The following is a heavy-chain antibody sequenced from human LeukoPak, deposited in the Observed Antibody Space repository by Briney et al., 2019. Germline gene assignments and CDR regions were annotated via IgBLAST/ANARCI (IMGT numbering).Heavy chain of an antibody. CDR1: GFTFSNYA. CDR2: VSGSASNT. Sequence: GGSLRLSCAASGFTFSNYAMSWVRQAPGKGLEWVSTVSGSASNTYYADSVKGRFTISRGNSKTTLYLQMNSLRADDTAVYYCAKGFQTYGELSFDVWGQGTLVAVSS. J-gene: IGHJ4*02. V-gene: IGHV3-23*01. D-gene: IGHD4-17*01. CDR3: AKGFQTYGELSFDV.